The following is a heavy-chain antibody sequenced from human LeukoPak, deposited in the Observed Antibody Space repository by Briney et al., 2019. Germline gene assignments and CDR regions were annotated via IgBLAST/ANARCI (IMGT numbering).Heavy chain of an antibody. V-gene: IGHV1-69*01. J-gene: IGHJ4*02. D-gene: IGHD3-3*01. CDR2: IIPIFGTA. Sequence: SVKVSCKASGGTFSSYAISWVRQAPGQGLEWMGGIIPIFGTANYAQKFQGRVTITADESTSTAYMELSSLRSEDTAVYYCARSPNYDFWSGYHYYFDYWGQGTLVAVSS. CDR1: GGTFSSYA. CDR3: ARSPNYDFWSGYHYYFDY.